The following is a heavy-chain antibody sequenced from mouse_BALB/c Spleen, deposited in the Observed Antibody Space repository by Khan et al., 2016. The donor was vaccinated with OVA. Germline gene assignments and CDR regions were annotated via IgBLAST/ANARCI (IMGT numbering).Heavy chain of an antibody. V-gene: IGHV1S136*01. CDR3: ERDYGRSFWFSD. CDR1: GYTVTNYI. CDR2: VNPYNDGT. Sequence: VQLQQSGPELVKPGASVKMSCKASGYTVTNYIIHWVKQTPGQGLEWIGYVNPYNDGTNYNEKFKGKATLTSDKSSSTAYMELSGLTSEDSEVYYCERDYGRSFWFSDWGQGTLVTVSA. D-gene: IGHD1-1*01. J-gene: IGHJ3*01.